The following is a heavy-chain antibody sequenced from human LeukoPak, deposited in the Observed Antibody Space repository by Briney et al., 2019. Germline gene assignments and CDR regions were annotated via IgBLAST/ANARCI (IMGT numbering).Heavy chain of an antibody. V-gene: IGHV3-30-3*01. J-gene: IGHJ3*02. CDR3: ASVSRRYQLSQGAFDI. CDR2: ISYDGSNK. CDR1: GFTFSSYA. D-gene: IGHD5-24*01. Sequence: GGSLRLSCAASGFTFSSYAMHWVRQAPGKGLEWVAVISYDGSNKYYADSVKGRFTISRDNSKNTLYLQMNSLRAEDTAVYYCASVSRRYQLSQGAFDIWGQGTMVTVSS.